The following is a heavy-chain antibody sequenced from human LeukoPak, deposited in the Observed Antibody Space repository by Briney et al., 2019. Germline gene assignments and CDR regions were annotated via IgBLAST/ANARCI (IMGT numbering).Heavy chain of an antibody. J-gene: IGHJ4*02. CDR3: ARRLAGTEDY. CDR2: IYYSGST. Sequence: SETLSLTCTVSGGSISSSSSYYWGWIRQPPGKGLEWIGSIYYSGSTYYNPSLKSRVTISVDTSKNQFSLKLSSVTAADTAVYYCARRLAGTEDYWGQGTLVTVSS. CDR1: GGSISSSSSYY. V-gene: IGHV4-39*01. D-gene: IGHD6-13*01.